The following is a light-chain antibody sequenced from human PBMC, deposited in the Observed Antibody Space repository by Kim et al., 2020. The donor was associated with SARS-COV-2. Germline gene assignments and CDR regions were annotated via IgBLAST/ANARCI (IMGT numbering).Light chain of an antibody. CDR1: KLGDKY. CDR3: QAWDSSTVV. Sequence: SYELTQPPSVSVSPGQTDGITCSGDKLGDKYACWYQQKPGQSPVLVIYQDSKRPSGIPERFSGSNSGNTATLTISGTQAMDEADYYCQAWDSSTVVFGGG. J-gene: IGLJ2*01. CDR2: QDS. V-gene: IGLV3-1*01.